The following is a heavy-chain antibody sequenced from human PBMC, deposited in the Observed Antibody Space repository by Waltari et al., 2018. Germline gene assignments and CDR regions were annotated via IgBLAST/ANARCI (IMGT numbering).Heavy chain of an antibody. J-gene: IGHJ4*02. Sequence: VQLLESGGGLVQSGGSLRLSCAASGFTFRSYAMNWVRQAPGKGVGLVSVISGSGGRTDYADSVKGRFTISRDNAKNTLYLQMNNLRVEDTAVYYCASSLYGDYTQIWGRVFDYWGQGTLVTVSS. D-gene: IGHD4-17*01. CDR1: GFTFRSYA. CDR3: ASSLYGDYTQIWGRVFDY. V-gene: IGHV3-23*01. CDR2: ISGSGGRT.